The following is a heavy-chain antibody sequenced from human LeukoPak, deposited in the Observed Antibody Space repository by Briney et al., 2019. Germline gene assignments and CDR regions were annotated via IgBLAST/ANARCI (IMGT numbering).Heavy chain of an antibody. J-gene: IGHJ6*02. CDR3: ARRFSPHRHYDSSGQDGMDV. CDR2: IYPGDSDT. D-gene: IGHD3-22*01. CDR1: GYSFTSYW. V-gene: IGHV5-51*01. Sequence: GESLKISCKGSGYSFTSYWIGWVRQMPGRGLEWMGIIYPGDSDTRYSPSFQGQVAISADKSISTAYLQWSSLKASDTAMYYCARRFSPHRHYDSSGQDGMDVWGQGTTVTVSS.